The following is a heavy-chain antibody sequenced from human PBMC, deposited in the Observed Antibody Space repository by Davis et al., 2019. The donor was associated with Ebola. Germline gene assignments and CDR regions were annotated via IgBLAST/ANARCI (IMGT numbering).Heavy chain of an antibody. D-gene: IGHD1-1*01. CDR2: IYYSGST. V-gene: IGHV4-39*01. Sequence: MPSETLSPTCTLSGGSISSSSYYWGWIRQPPGKGLEWIGSIYYSGSTYYNPSLKSRVTISVDTSKNQFSLKLSSVTAADTAVYYCGYNGFDFWGQGTLVTVSS. J-gene: IGHJ4*02. CDR3: GYNGFDF. CDR1: GGSISSSSYY.